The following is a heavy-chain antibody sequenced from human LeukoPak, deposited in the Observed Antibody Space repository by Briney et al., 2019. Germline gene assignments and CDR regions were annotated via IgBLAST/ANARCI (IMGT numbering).Heavy chain of an antibody. CDR3: AKDHGTYCSSTSCYIDG. Sequence: QPGGSLRLSCAASGFTFSSYGMHWVRQAPGKGLEWVAFIRYDGSNKYYADSVKGRFTISRDNSKNTLYLQMNSLRAEDTAVYYCAKDHGTYCSSTSCYIDGWGQGTLVTVSS. CDR2: IRYDGSNK. J-gene: IGHJ4*02. CDR1: GFTFSSYG. D-gene: IGHD2-2*02. V-gene: IGHV3-30*02.